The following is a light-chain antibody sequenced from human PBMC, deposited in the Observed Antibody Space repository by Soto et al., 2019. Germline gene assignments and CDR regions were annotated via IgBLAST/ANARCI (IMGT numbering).Light chain of an antibody. J-gene: IGKJ1*01. CDR2: KAS. CDR1: QTISSW. Sequence: DIQMTQSPSTLSGSVGDRVTITCRASQTISSWLAWYQQKPGKAPKLLIYKASTLKSGVPSRFSGSGSGTEFTLTISSLQPDDFAVYFCQQYSHWWTFGQGTKVDIK. V-gene: IGKV1-5*03. CDR3: QQYSHWWT.